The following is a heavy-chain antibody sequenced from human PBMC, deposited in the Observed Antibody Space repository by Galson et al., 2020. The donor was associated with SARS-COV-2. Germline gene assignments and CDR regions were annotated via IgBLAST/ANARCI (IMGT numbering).Heavy chain of an antibody. V-gene: IGHV4-4*07. J-gene: IGHJ6*02. CDR2: IYPTGST. D-gene: IGHD3-22*01. CDR3: ARTTIQYDSSGFYYDFYYGMDV. Sequence: ETSETLSLTCTVSGASMSLYYWTWIRQPAGKGLKWIGRIYPTGSTKYNPSLQSRATMSVDTSKNQFSLKLTSLTAADTAVYYCARTTIQYDSSGFYYDFYYGMDVWGQGTTVTVSS. CDR1: GASMSLYY.